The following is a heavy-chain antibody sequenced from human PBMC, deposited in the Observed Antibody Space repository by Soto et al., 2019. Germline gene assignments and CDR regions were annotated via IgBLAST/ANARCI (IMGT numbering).Heavy chain of an antibody. CDR3: ARAGSYRYFDY. D-gene: IGHD3-10*01. V-gene: IGHV4-61*08. CDR1: GGSVSSGGYY. Sequence: QVQLQESGPGLVKPSETLSLTCSVSGGSVSSGGYYWSWIRQPPGKGLEWIGCIYYRGSTDYNPSLKSRVTMSLDKSKNQFSLKLNSVTAADTAVYFCARAGSYRYFDYWGKGTLVTVSS. CDR2: IYYRGST. J-gene: IGHJ4*02.